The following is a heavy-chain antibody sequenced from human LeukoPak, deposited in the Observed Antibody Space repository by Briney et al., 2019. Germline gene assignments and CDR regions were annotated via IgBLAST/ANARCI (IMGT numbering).Heavy chain of an antibody. J-gene: IGHJ4*02. V-gene: IGHV3-7*01. D-gene: IGHD6-19*01. CDR3: AGGIAVAGKD. Sequence: GGSLRLSCAASGFTFGSYEMNWVRQAPGKGLEWVANIKQDGSEKYYVASVKGRFTISRDNAKNSLYLQMNSLRVEDTAVYYCAGGIAVAGKDWGQGTLVTVSS. CDR2: IKQDGSEK. CDR1: GFTFGSYE.